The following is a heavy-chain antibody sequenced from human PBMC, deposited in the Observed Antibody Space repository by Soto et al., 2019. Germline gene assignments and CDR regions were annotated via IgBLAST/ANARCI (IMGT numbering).Heavy chain of an antibody. V-gene: IGHV1-2*02. CDR3: AKRGSFFRPFLWYFDY. Sequence: ASERVSFKASWLTFTGHYKHWVRHAPGQGLEWMGWINPNSGGTSYAQKFQGRLTMTADTSITTAYMELSRLSSDITAFYYCAKRGSFFRPFLWYFDYWGQVTLVIVTS. CDR1: WLTFTGHY. J-gene: IGHJ4*02. D-gene: IGHD1-1*01. CDR2: INPNSGGT.